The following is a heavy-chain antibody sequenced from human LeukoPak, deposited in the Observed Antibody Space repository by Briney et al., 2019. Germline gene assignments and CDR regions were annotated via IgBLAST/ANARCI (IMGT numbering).Heavy chain of an antibody. V-gene: IGHV3-30*18. CDR3: AKAIAGFDY. CDR2: ISYDGSNK. Sequence: PGGSLRLSCAASGFTFSSYGMHWVRQAPGKGLEWVAVISYDGSNKYYADSVKGRFTISRDNSKNTLYLQMNSLRAEDTAVYYCAKAIAGFDYWGQGTLVTVSS. J-gene: IGHJ4*02. D-gene: IGHD2-21*01. CDR1: GFTFSSYG.